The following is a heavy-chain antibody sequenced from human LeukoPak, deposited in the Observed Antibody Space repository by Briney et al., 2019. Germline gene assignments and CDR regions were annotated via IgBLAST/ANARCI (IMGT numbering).Heavy chain of an antibody. CDR1: GFTFSSYW. D-gene: IGHD3-22*01. V-gene: IGHV3-7*01. CDR2: IKQDGSEK. CDR3: ARAWYYYDSSGYYFFDY. J-gene: IGHJ4*02. Sequence: GGSLRLSCAASGFTFSSYWMSWVRQAPGKGLEWVANIKQDGSEKYYVDSVKGRFTISRDNAKNSLYLQMNSLRAEDTAVYYCARAWYYYDSSGYYFFDYWGQGTLVTVSS.